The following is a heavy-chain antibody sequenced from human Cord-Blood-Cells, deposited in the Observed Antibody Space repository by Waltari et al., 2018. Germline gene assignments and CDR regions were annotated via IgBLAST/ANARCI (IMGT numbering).Heavy chain of an antibody. CDR3: ARGMLTGGPSPLDY. Sequence: QVQLQQSGPGLVKPSQTLSLTCAISGESVSSNSVAWNWIRQYPSRGLEWLGRTYYRSKWYNDYAVSVKSRITINPDTSKNQFSLQLNSVTPEDTAVYYCARGMLTGGPSPLDYWGQGTLVTVSS. D-gene: IGHD7-27*01. V-gene: IGHV6-1*01. CDR2: TYYRSKWYN. CDR1: GESVSSNSVA. J-gene: IGHJ4*02.